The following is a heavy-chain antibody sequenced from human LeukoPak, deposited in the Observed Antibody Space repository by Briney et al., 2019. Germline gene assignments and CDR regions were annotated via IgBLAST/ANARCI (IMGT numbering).Heavy chain of an antibody. CDR2: ISGSGGST. CDR1: GFTFSSYA. CDR3: ARAGQVGTADY. Sequence: GGSLRLSCAASGFTFSSYAMSWVRQAPGKGLEWVSAISGSGGSTYYADSVKGRFTISRDNAKNSLYLQMNSLRAEDTAVYYCARAGQVGTADYWGQGTLVTVSS. J-gene: IGHJ4*02. D-gene: IGHD1-26*01. V-gene: IGHV3-23*01.